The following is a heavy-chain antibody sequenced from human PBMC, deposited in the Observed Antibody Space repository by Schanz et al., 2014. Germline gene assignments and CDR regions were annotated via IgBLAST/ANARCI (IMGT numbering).Heavy chain of an antibody. CDR2: ISATSAKI. Sequence: EVQLVESGGGLVQPGGSLRLSCAASGFTFSRNAMNWVRQAPGKGLEWVSYISATSAKIDYADSVQGRFTISRDNAKNSLYLQMSSLRDEDTAVYYCAKDPSYGSDWVKYLDHGGQGTLVTVSS. CDR1: GFTFSRNA. J-gene: IGHJ4*02. D-gene: IGHD1-26*01. CDR3: AKDPSYGSDWVKYLDH. V-gene: IGHV3-48*02.